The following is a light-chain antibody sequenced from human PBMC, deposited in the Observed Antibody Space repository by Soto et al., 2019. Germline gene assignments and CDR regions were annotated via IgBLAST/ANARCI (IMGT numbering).Light chain of an antibody. J-gene: IGKJ2*01. V-gene: IGKV1-5*01. CDR1: QSISSW. CDR3: QQYNRYSYT. Sequence: DIQMTQSPSTLSASVGDRVTITCRASQSISSWLAWYQQKPGKAPKLLIYDASSLESGVPSRFSGSGSGTEFTLTISSLQPDDFATYYCQQYNRYSYTFGQGTQLEIK. CDR2: DAS.